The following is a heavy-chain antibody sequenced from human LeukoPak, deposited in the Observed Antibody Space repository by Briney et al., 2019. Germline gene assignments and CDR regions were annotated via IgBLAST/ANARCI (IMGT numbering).Heavy chain of an antibody. J-gene: IGHJ6*02. CDR2: ISYDGSNK. CDR3: ARETEYSSGWYSDRNYYYGMDV. CDR1: GFTFRNHG. Sequence: GGSLRLSCAASGFTFRNHGMHWVRQAPGKGLEWVAVISYDGSNKYYADSVKGRFTISRDNSKNTLYLQMNSLRAEDTAVYYCARETEYSSGWYSDRNYYYGMDVWGQGTTVTVSS. D-gene: IGHD6-19*01. V-gene: IGHV3-30*19.